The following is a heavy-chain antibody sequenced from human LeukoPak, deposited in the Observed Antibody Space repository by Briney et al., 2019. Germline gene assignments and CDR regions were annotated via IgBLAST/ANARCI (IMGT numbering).Heavy chain of an antibody. CDR3: ARGRDGYNPYY. D-gene: IGHD5-24*01. V-gene: IGHV4-34*01. CDR1: GGSFSGYY. Sequence: SETLSLTCAVYGGSFSGYYWSWIRQPPGKGLEWIGEINHSGSTNYNPSLKSRATISVDTSKNQFSLKLSSVTAADTAVYYCARGRDGYNPYYWGQGTLVTVSS. J-gene: IGHJ4*02. CDR2: INHSGST.